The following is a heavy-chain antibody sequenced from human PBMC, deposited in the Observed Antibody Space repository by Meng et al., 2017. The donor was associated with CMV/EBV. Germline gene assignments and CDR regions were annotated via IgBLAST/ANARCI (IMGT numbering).Heavy chain of an antibody. D-gene: IGHD2-2*01. V-gene: IGHV1-8*01. CDR3: ATVRPAYYYYGMDV. Sequence: ASVKVSCKASGYTFTSYDINWVRQATGQGLEWMGWMNPNSGNTGYAQKFQGRVTMTRNTSISTAYMELSSLRSEDTAVYYCATVRPAYYYYGMDVWGQGTTVTVSS. CDR2: MNPNSGNT. J-gene: IGHJ6*02. CDR1: GYTFTSYD.